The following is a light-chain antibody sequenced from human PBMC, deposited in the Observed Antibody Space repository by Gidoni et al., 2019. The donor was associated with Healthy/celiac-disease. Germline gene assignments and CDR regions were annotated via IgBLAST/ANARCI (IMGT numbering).Light chain of an antibody. CDR1: QGISSY. CDR2: AAS. CDR3: QQLNSYPLT. J-gene: IGKJ4*01. V-gene: IGKV1-9*01. Sequence: DIQLTQSPSFLSASVGDRVTITCRASQGISSYLAWYQQKPGKAPKLLIYAASTVQSGVPSRFSGSGSGTEFTLTISSLRPEDFATYYCQQLNSYPLTFGGXTKVEIK.